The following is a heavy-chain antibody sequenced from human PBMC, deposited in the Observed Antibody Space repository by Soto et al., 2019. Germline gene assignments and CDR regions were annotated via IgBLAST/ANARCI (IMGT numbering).Heavy chain of an antibody. V-gene: IGHV3-74*01. J-gene: IGHJ6*03. CDR3: ARAGIVVVPAAEFHYYYYMDV. CDR1: GFTFSSYW. CDR2: INSDGSST. Sequence: LRLSCAASGFTFSSYWMHWVRQAPGKGLVWVSRINSDGSSTSYADSVKGRFTISRDNAKNTLYLQMNSLRAEDTAVYYCARAGIVVVPAAEFHYYYYMDVWGKGTTVTVSS. D-gene: IGHD2-2*01.